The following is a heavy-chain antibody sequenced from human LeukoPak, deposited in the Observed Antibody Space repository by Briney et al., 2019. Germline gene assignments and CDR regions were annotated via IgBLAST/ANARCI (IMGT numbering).Heavy chain of an antibody. CDR3: ARDGIMDV. Sequence: GGSLRLSCAASGFTFSTYSMNWVRQAPGKGLEWVSYISSNSSTIFYADSVKGRFTISRDNVKNSLYVQMNSLRVEDTAVYYCARDGIMDVWGKGTMVTVSS. J-gene: IGHJ6*03. CDR2: ISSNSSTI. CDR1: GFTFSTYS. D-gene: IGHD1-14*01. V-gene: IGHV3-48*01.